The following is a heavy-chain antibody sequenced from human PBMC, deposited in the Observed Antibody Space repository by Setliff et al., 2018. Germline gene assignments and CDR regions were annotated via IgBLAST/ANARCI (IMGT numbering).Heavy chain of an antibody. CDR2: INPKNGGA. Sequence: ASVKVSCKASGYTFTSYYIHWVRQAPGQGLEWMGVINPKNGGATYPQNLQGRVTMTRDTSMSTVYMELSSMRFEEKSVYYCARSCYSGCYLNVWGKGTTVTVSS. J-gene: IGHJ6*03. CDR1: GYTFTSYY. V-gene: IGHV1-46*01. D-gene: IGHD1-26*01. CDR3: ARSCYSGCYLNV.